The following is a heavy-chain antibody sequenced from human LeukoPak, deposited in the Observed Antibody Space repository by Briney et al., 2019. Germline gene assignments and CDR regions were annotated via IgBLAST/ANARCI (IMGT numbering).Heavy chain of an antibody. CDR3: ARFGGVIAIDAFDI. J-gene: IGHJ3*02. D-gene: IGHD3-16*02. CDR1: GYTFTSYT. Sequence: ASVKVSCKASGYTFTSYTMHWVRQAPGQGLEWMGWINPNSGGTNYAQKFQGRVTMTRDTSISTAYMELSRLRSDDTAVYYCARFGGVIAIDAFDIWGQGTMVTVSS. CDR2: INPNSGGT. V-gene: IGHV1-2*02.